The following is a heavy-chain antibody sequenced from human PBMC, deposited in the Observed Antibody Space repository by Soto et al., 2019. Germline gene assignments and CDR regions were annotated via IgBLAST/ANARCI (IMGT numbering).Heavy chain of an antibody. CDR3: AMGLYDGTGPLGY. CDR1: GGSVASSNA. V-gene: IGHV4-4*02. J-gene: IGHJ4*02. CDR2: IYHTGNT. D-gene: IGHD3-22*01. Sequence: QVQLQESGPGLVKPSGTLSLTCAVSGGSVASSNAWSWVRQPPGKGLDWIGEIYHTGNTNYNPSLKSRVTISVDKSKNQFSLKLTSVTAADTAVYYCAMGLYDGTGPLGYWGQGTLVTVSS.